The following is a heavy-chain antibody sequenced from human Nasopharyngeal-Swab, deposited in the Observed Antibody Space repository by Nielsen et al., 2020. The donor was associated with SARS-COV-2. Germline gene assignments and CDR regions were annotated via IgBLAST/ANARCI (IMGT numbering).Heavy chain of an antibody. CDR2: IYSGGST. CDR1: GFTVSSNY. Sequence: GGSLRLSCAASGFTVSSNYMSWVRQAPGKGLEWVSVIYSGGSTYYADSVKGRFTISRHNSKNTLYLQMNSLRAEDTAVYYCARERYCYDSSGYPGSNWFDPWGQGTLVTVSS. V-gene: IGHV3-53*04. CDR3: ARERYCYDSSGYPGSNWFDP. J-gene: IGHJ5*02. D-gene: IGHD3-22*01.